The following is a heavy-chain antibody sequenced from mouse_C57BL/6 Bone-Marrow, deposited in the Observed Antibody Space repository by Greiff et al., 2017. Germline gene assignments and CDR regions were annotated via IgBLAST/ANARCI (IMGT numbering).Heavy chain of an antibody. CDR1: GYTFTSYT. CDR2: INPSSGYT. Sequence: VQLQQSGAELARPGASVKMSCKASGYTFTSYTMHWVKQRPGQGLEWIGYINPSSGYTKYNQKFKDKATLTADKSSSTAYMQLSSLTSEDSAVYYCARRGDYDADYYAMDYWGQGTSVTVSS. CDR3: ARRGDYDADYYAMDY. J-gene: IGHJ4*01. D-gene: IGHD2-4*01. V-gene: IGHV1-4*01.